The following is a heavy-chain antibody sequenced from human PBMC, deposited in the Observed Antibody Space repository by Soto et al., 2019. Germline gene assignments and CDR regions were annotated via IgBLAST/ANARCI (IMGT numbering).Heavy chain of an antibody. J-gene: IGHJ4*02. V-gene: IGHV1-18*01. CDR3: ARDRLAGIAVAGLGSPLDDY. CDR2: ISAYNGNT. Sequence: ASVKVSCKASGYTFTTYAISWVRQAPGQGLEWMGWISAYNGNTNYAQKLQGRVTMTTDTSTSTAYMELRSLRSDDTAVYYCARDRLAGIAVAGLGSPLDDYWGQGTLVTVSS. CDR1: GYTFTTYA. D-gene: IGHD6-19*01.